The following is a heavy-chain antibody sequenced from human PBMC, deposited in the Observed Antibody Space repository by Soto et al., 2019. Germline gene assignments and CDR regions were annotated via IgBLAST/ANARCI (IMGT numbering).Heavy chain of an antibody. Sequence: KTSETLSLTCSVSGVSVSSGSYYLSWIRQPPGKGLEWMGYSYHTGITKYNPALRSRVTISVDTSKNQFSLNLKSVTAADTAVYYCARDRGTDDSWGQGTLVTVSS. CDR1: GVSVSSGSYY. V-gene: IGHV4-61*01. CDR2: SYHTGIT. J-gene: IGHJ4*02. CDR3: ARDRGTDDS.